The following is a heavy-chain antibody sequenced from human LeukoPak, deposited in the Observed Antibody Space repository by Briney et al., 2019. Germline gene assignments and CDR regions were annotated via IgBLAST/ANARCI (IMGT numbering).Heavy chain of an antibody. J-gene: IGHJ4*02. CDR3: ARMGGYSGYATH. D-gene: IGHD5-12*01. CDR2: IHYSGTT. CDR1: GGSISTYY. V-gene: IGHV4-59*08. Sequence: SETLSLTCTVSGGSISTYYWSWIRQPPGKGLEWIGYIHYSGTTNYNPSLKDRVTISLDTSKNQFSLNLSSVTAADTAVYYCARMGGYSGYATHWGQGTLVSVSS.